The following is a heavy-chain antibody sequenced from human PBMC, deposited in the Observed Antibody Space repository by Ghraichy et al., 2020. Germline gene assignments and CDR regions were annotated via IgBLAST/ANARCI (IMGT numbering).Heavy chain of an antibody. CDR1: GASLSTRGYY. J-gene: IGHJ3*01. CDR2: VSNSGTS. CDR3: VRHVFSLGITYAFEV. V-gene: IGHV4-39*01. D-gene: IGHD7-27*01. Sequence: SETLSLTCTVSGASLSTRGYYWGWVRQPPGIGLQYIVSVSNSGTSYENPALESRVRVSVDTSKNQFSLRLTSVTATDSATYYCVRHVFSLGITYAFEVWGRGTTVTVSS.